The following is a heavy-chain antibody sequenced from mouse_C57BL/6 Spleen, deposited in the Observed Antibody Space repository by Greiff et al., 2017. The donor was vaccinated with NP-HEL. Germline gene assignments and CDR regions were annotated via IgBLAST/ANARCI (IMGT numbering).Heavy chain of an antibody. CDR1: GYTFTDYE. CDR2: IDPETGGT. J-gene: IGHJ3*01. V-gene: IGHV1-15*01. D-gene: IGHD2-5*01. Sequence: QVQLQQSGAELVRPGASVTLSCKASGYTFTDYEMHWVKQTPVHGLEWIGAIDPETGGTAYNQKFKGKAILTADKSSSTAYMELRSLTSEDSAVYYCTRRSNNRTWFAYWGQGTLVTVSA. CDR3: TRRSNNRTWFAY.